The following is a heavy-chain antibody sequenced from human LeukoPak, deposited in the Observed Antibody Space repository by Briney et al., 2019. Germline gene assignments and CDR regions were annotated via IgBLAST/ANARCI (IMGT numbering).Heavy chain of an antibody. V-gene: IGHV7-4-1*02. D-gene: IGHD3-10*01. CDR2: INTNTGNP. J-gene: IGHJ6*03. CDR3: AREGLLWFGESTIPLNYYYYYMDV. CDR1: GYTFTSYA. Sequence: ASVKVSCKASGYTFTSYAMNWVRQAPGQGLEWMGWINTNTGNPTYAQGFTGRLVFSLDTSVSTAYLQISSLKAEDTAVYYCAREGLLWFGESTIPLNYYYYYMDVWGKGTTVTVSS.